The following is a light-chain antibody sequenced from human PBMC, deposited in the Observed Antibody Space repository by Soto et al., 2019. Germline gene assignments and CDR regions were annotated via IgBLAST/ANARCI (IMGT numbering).Light chain of an antibody. CDR2: GAS. Sequence: EIVMTQSPATLSVSPGERATLSCRASQSVTSNLAWYQQKPGQAPRLLIYGASTRATGIPARFSGSGSGTEFTLTISSLQSEECAVYYCQQYNNWPPRGTFGHGTKVEIK. V-gene: IGKV3-15*01. CDR3: QQYNNWPPRGT. J-gene: IGKJ1*01. CDR1: QSVTSN.